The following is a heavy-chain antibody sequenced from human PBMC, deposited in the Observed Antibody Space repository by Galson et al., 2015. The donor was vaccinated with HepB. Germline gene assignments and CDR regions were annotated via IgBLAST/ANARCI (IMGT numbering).Heavy chain of an antibody. CDR3: AREGRIMVYAIRYYYYGMDV. CDR1: GYTFTSYA. D-gene: IGHD2-8*01. J-gene: IGHJ6*02. CDR2: INAGNGNT. Sequence: SVKVSCKASGYTFTSYAMHWVRQAPGQRLEWMGWINAGNGNTKYSQKFQGRVTITRDTSASTAYMELSSLRSVDTAVYYCAREGRIMVYAIRYYYYGMDVWGQGTTVTVSS. V-gene: IGHV1-3*01.